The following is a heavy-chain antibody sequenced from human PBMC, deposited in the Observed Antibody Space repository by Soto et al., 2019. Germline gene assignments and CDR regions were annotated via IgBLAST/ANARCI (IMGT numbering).Heavy chain of an antibody. J-gene: IGHJ4*02. D-gene: IGHD3-22*01. CDR3: ARDPYYYDSSGYCH. CDR1: GGSFSGYY. CDR2: INHSGST. V-gene: IGHV4-34*01. Sequence: PSETLSLTCAVYGGSFSGYYWSWIRQPPGKGLEWIGEINHSGSTNYNPSLKSRVTISVDTSKNQFSLKLSSVTAADTAVYYCARDPYYYDSSGYCHWGQGTLVTSPQ.